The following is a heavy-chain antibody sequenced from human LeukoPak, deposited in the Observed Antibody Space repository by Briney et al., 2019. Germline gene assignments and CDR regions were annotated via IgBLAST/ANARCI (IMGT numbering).Heavy chain of an antibody. CDR3: AKGGYDLDYYMDV. D-gene: IGHD5-12*01. CDR2: ISWSSGSV. CDR1: GFTFDDYA. V-gene: IGHV3-9*01. Sequence: GGSLRLSCAASGFTFDDYAMHWVRQAPGKGLEWVSGISWSSGSVGYADSLKGRFTISRDNAKNSLYLQMNSLRAEDTAFYYCAKGGYDLDYYMDVWGKGTTVIISS. J-gene: IGHJ6*03.